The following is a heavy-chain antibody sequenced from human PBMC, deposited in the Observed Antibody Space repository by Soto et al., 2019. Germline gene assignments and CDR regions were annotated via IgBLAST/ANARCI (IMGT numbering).Heavy chain of an antibody. J-gene: IGHJ3*02. V-gene: IGHV1-69*13. CDR2: IIPIFGTA. CDR1: GGTFSSYA. D-gene: IGHD3-3*01. Sequence: ASVKVSCKASGGTFSSYAISWVRQAPGQGLEWMGGIIPIFGTANYAQKFQGRVTITADESTSTAYMELSSLRSEDTAVYYCARSTDRRSGYYHPPYDAFDIWGQGTMVTVSS. CDR3: ARSTDRRSGYYHPPYDAFDI.